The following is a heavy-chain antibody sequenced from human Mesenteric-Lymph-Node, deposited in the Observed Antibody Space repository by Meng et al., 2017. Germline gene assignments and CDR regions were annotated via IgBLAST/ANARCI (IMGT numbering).Heavy chain of an antibody. J-gene: IGHJ4*02. V-gene: IGHV4-59*01. D-gene: IGHD1-26*01. CDR3: ARDNMGSIDY. CDR2: IYYTGST. Sequence: SETLSLTCNMSDGSISAYYWNWTRQPPGKGLESIGFIYYTGSTDYDPSLKSQVITSVDTSKNQFSLTLSSVTAADTAIYYCARDNMGSIDYWGQGTLVTVSS. CDR1: DGSISAYY.